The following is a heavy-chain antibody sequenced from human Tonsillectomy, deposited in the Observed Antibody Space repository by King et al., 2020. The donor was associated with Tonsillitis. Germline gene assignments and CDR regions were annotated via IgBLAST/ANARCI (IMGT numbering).Heavy chain of an antibody. V-gene: IGHV3-7*03. J-gene: IGHJ3*02. CDR1: GFTLSSYW. CDR2: IKQDGSEK. Sequence: VQMVQSGGGLFQPGGSLRLSCAVSGFTLSSYWMTWVRQAPGKGLEWVANIKQDGSEKYYVASVKGRFTISRDNAKNSLYLQINSLRAEDPAVYYCARDRVAFDIWGQGTMVTVSS. D-gene: IGHD3-10*01. CDR3: ARDRVAFDI.